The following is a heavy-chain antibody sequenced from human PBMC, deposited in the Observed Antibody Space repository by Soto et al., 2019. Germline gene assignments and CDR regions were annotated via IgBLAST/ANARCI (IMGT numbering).Heavy chain of an antibody. D-gene: IGHD3-3*02. CDR2: ISDIST. V-gene: IGHV3-23*01. CDR1: GCKFSTYC. CDR3: AKHLKGGRLQSPFDL. J-gene: IGHJ4*02. Sequence: GGSLRLSSAAAGCKFSTYCRSWVRQAPGKGLEWVSGISDISTYYEPSVKGRFTISTDKAKSTLFLQMKRLRAEDTAVYYCAKHLKGGRLQSPFDLWGQGTLVTVSS.